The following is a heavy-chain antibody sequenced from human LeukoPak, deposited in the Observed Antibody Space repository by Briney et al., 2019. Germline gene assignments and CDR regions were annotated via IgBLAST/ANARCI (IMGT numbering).Heavy chain of an antibody. CDR1: GGTFSSYA. CDR3: AREGHDGGSYFDY. J-gene: IGHJ4*02. Sequence: GSSVKVSCKASGGTFSSYAISWVRQVPGQGLEWMGGIIPIFGTANYAQKFQGRVTITADESTSTAYMGLSSLRSEDTAVYYCAREGHDGGSYFDYWGQGTLVTVSS. CDR2: IIPIFGTA. V-gene: IGHV1-69*01. D-gene: IGHD3-10*01.